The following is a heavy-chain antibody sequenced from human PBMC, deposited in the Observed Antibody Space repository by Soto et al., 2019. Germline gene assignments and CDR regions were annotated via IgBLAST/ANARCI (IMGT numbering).Heavy chain of an antibody. V-gene: IGHV4-61*01. CDR1: GGSVSSGSYY. J-gene: IGHJ6*02. Sequence: PSETLSLTCTVSGGSVSSGSYYWSWIRQPPGKGLEWIANIDYSGSTNYNPTLKSRVTISVDMSKNQFSLKLTSVSPADTAVYYCARDVVVITTAPATHYYGMDVWGQGTTVTVSS. CDR2: IDYSGST. D-gene: IGHD2-15*01. CDR3: ARDVVVITTAPATHYYGMDV.